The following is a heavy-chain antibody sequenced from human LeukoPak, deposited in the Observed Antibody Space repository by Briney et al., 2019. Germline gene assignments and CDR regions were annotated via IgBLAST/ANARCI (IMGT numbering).Heavy chain of an antibody. D-gene: IGHD3-3*01. J-gene: IGHJ4*02. V-gene: IGHV3-23*01. CDR2: ISGSGGST. CDR1: GFTFSSYA. Sequence: GGSLRLSCAASGFTFSSYAMSWVRQAPGKGLEWVSAISGSGGSTYYADSVKGRFTISRDNSKNTLYLQMNSLRAEDTAVYYCARDKGDYDFWSGYDYWGQGTLVTVSS. CDR3: ARDKGDYDFWSGYDY.